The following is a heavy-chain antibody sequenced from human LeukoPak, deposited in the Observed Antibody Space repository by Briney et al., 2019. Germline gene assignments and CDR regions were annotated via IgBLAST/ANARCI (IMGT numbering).Heavy chain of an antibody. CDR2: ISGSGSSS. Sequence: GGSLRLSCAVSGFTFRSYAMNWVRQAPGKGLEWVSAISGSGSSSYYADSVQARFTVSRDSSKNTVYLQMNSLPAQDTAGCSCANPGGPWGQGTLVTVSS. CDR3: ANPGGP. J-gene: IGHJ4*02. CDR1: GFTFRSYA. V-gene: IGHV3-23*01.